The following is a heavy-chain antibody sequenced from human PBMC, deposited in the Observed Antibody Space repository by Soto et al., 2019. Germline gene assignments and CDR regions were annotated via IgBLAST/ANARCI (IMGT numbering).Heavy chain of an antibody. Sequence: PSETLSRTCAVYGGSFSGYYWSWIRQPPGKGLEWIGEINHSGSTNYNPSLKSRVTISVDTSKNQFSLKLSSVTAADTAVYYCARRLVPDGYNLYYGMDGWGQGTTVTVSS. CDR2: INHSGST. J-gene: IGHJ6*02. CDR1: GGSFSGYY. CDR3: ARRLVPDGYNLYYGMDG. D-gene: IGHD5-12*01. V-gene: IGHV4-34*01.